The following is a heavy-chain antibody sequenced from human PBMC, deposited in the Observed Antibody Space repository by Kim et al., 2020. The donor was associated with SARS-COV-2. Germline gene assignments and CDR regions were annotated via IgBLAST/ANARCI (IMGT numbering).Heavy chain of an antibody. J-gene: IGHJ4*02. CDR3: AKEYDSVAFSHYSI. V-gene: IGHV3-23*01. CDR1: GFTFSDYS. CDR2: IRPRGAAA. Sequence: GGSLRLSCAASGFTFSDYSMSWVRQAPGKGLEWVSLIRPRGAAASYADSFQGRFTVSRDDSINTLFLQMSGRKAEDTATYYCAKEYDSVAFSHYSIWGQGILVTVSS. D-gene: IGHD3-22*01.